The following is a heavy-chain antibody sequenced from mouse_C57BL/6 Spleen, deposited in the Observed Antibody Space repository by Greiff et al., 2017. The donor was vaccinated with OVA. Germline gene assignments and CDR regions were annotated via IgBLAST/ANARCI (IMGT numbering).Heavy chain of an antibody. CDR3: ARGDYGSDWYFDV. CDR2: IDPSDSYT. J-gene: IGHJ1*03. Sequence: QVQLQQPGAELVMPGASVKLSCKASGYTFTSYWMHRVKQRPGQGLEWIGEIDPSDSYTNYNQKFKGKSTLTVDKSSSTAYMQLSSLTSEDSAVYYCARGDYGSDWYFDVWGTGTTVTVSS. D-gene: IGHD1-1*01. CDR1: GYTFTSYW. V-gene: IGHV1-69*01.